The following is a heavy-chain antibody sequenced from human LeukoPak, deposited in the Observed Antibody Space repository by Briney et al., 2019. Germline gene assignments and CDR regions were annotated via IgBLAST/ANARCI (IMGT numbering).Heavy chain of an antibody. Sequence: SETLSLTCTVSGGSISSSSHYWGWLRQPPGRGLEWIGSIRISGNTYYSPSLKSRVTISVDTSKNQFSLKLSSVTAADTAIYYCARHVYGEYGPGDYWGQGILVTVSS. CDR2: IRISGNT. J-gene: IGHJ4*02. CDR3: ARHVYGEYGPGDY. V-gene: IGHV4-39*01. CDR1: GGSISSSSHY. D-gene: IGHD4-17*01.